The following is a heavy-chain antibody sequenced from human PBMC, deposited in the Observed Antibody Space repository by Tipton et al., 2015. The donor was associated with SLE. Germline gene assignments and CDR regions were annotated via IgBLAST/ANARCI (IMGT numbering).Heavy chain of an antibody. V-gene: IGHV4-34*01. CDR1: GGSFSGYY. D-gene: IGHD6-6*01. J-gene: IGHJ4*02. Sequence: TLSLTYAVYGGSFSGYYWSWIRQPPGKGLEWIGEINHSGSTNYNPSLKSRVTISVDTSKNQFFLKLSSVTAADTAVYYCARDGAARGDFGYWGQGTLVTVSS. CDR2: INHSGST. CDR3: ARDGAARGDFGY.